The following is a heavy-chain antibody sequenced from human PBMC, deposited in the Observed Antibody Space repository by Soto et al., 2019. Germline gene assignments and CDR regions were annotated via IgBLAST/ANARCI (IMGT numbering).Heavy chain of an antibody. CDR3: PRGASSSSSEAQNWFDT. Sequence: SETRSRTCTVCGGCIISSCGYYCSCIRQHPGKGLEWIGYIYYSGSTYFNPSFNSRRTISVDTSKNQFSLQRSSVTASYTGFYYCPRGASSSSSEAQNWFDTSGHRSRVT. J-gene: IGHJ5*01. CDR2: IYYSGST. D-gene: IGHD6-6*01. CDR1: GGCIISSCGYY. V-gene: IGHV4-31*03.